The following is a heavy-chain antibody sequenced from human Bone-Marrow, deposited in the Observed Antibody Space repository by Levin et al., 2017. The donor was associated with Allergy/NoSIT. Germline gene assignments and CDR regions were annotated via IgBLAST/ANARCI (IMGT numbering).Heavy chain of an antibody. J-gene: IGHJ4*02. D-gene: IGHD5-12*01. CDR2: VYYSGSY. CDR3: ARGGTFKYIGYEPPPALEF. CDR1: GDSIGNNDYY. V-gene: IGHV4-30-4*01. Sequence: SETLSLTCTVSGDSIGNNDYYWTWIRQSPGRGLESIGFVYYSGSYYYRPSLRSRVRISLDTSKNQMSLTLTSLTVADTAMYYCARGGTFKYIGYEPPPALEFWGQGILVTVSS.